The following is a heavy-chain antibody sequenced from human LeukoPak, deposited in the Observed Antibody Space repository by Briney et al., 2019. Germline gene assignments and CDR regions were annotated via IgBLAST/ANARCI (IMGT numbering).Heavy chain of an antibody. D-gene: IGHD6-25*01. CDR1: GFTLGDYG. CDR3: TRSGPSGSFDY. CDR2: IRSKAYGGTT. Sequence: PGRSLRLFCTASGFTLGDYGTNWVRQAPGKGLEWVGFIRSKAYGGTTEYAASVKGRFTISRDDSKGIAYLQLNSLKTEDTAVYYCTRSGPSGSFDYWGQGALVTVSS. J-gene: IGHJ4*02. V-gene: IGHV3-49*04.